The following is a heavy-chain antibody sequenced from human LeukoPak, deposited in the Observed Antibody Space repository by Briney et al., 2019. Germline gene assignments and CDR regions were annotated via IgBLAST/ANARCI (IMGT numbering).Heavy chain of an antibody. Sequence: GGALRLSCAASRFTFSSYSMNWVRQAPGKGLGWVSSIFSSSSYIYYADSVKGRFTISRDNAKNSLYLQMNSLRAEDTAVYYCAREDSSYGSPPNAFDIWGQGTVVTVSS. CDR1: RFTFSSYS. J-gene: IGHJ3*02. CDR2: IFSSSSYI. V-gene: IGHV3-21*03. D-gene: IGHD5-18*01. CDR3: AREDSSYGSPPNAFDI.